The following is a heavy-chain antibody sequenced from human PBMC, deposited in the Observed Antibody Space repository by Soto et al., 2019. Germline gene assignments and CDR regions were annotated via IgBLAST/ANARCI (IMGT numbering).Heavy chain of an antibody. CDR3: AREVAADGTFREDVFDI. J-gene: IGHJ3*02. CDR2: IIPIFGTT. V-gene: IGHV1-69*12. Sequence: QVHLVQSGAEVKKPGSSVKVSCKASGGTFSNHAINWVRQAPGQGLEWMGRIIPIFGTTNYAQKIQGRVTFSADEPTVTAYMELSSLKHDDTAIYYCAREVAADGTFREDVFDIWGQGTLVTVSS. D-gene: IGHD6-13*01. CDR1: GGTFSNHA.